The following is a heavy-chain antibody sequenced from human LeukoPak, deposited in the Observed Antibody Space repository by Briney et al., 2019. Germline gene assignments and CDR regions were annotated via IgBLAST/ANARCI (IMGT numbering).Heavy chain of an antibody. CDR3: AKDMSITMIVVVTDNFDY. CDR2: ISYDGSNK. J-gene: IGHJ4*02. CDR1: GFTFSSYA. Sequence: PGGSLRLSCAASGFTFSSYAMHWVRQAPGKGLEWVAVISYDGSNKYYADSVKGRFTISRDNSKNTLYLQMNSLRAEDTAVHYCAKDMSITMIVVVTDNFDYWGQGTLVTVSS. V-gene: IGHV3-30-3*01. D-gene: IGHD3-22*01.